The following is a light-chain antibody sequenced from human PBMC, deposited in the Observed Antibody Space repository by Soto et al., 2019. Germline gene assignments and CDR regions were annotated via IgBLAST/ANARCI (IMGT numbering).Light chain of an antibody. Sequence: EIVLPQSPLSLPVTPGEPASISCRSSRNLLHSNGYYYLDWYLQKPWQSPQLLIYLGSNRASGVPDRFSRSGSGTYFTLTISRVEAEDVGVYFCAQGLATPFTVGGGTKVEIK. CDR3: AQGLATPFT. CDR2: LGS. CDR1: RNLLHSNGYYY. V-gene: IGKV2-28*01. J-gene: IGKJ4*01.